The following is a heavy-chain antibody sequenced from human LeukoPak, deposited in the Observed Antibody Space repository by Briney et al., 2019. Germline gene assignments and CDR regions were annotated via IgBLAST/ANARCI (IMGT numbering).Heavy chain of an antibody. D-gene: IGHD3-10*01. V-gene: IGHV4-4*02. CDR1: GDSISSTNW. CDR3: ARGSGSYLLDY. J-gene: IGHJ4*02. Sequence: SETLSLTCAVSGDSISSTNWWTWVRQPPGKGLEWIGEIYHSGATNCNPSLKSRVTISVDKSKNQFSLKLNSVTAADTAIYYCARGSGSYLLDYWGQGTLVTVSS. CDR2: IYHSGAT.